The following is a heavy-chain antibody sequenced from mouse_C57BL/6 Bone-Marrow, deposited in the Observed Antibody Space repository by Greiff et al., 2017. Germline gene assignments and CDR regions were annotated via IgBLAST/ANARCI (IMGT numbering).Heavy chain of an antibody. CDR3: ARWGYGSSQYYFDY. CDR1: GYTFTSYD. J-gene: IGHJ2*01. CDR2: IYHRDGST. Sequence: QVQLQQSGPELVKPGASVKLSCKASGYTFTSYDINWVKQRPGQGLEWIGWIYHRDGSTKYNEKFKGKATLTVDTSSSTAYMELHSLTSEDSAVYFCARWGYGSSQYYFDYWGQGTTLTVSS. V-gene: IGHV1-85*01. D-gene: IGHD1-1*01.